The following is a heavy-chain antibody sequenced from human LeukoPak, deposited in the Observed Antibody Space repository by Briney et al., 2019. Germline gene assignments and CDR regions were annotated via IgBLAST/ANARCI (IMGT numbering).Heavy chain of an antibody. Sequence: GESLRLSCAASGFTFSSYGMHRVRQAPGKGLEWVAVIWYDGSNKYYVDSVKGRFTISRDNSKDTLYLQMNSLRAEDTALYYCASSRSSTWYGLEYWGPGTLVTVSS. V-gene: IGHV3-33*08. J-gene: IGHJ4*02. CDR2: IWYDGSNK. CDR3: ASSRSSTWYGLEY. D-gene: IGHD6-13*01. CDR1: GFTFSSYG.